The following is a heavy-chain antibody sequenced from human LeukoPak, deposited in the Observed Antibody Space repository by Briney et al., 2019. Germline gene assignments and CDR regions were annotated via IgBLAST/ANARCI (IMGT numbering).Heavy chain of an antibody. V-gene: IGHV4-59*01. CDR2: IYYSGST. CDR1: GGSISSYY. Sequence: PSETLSLTCTVSGGSISSYYWSWIRQPPGKGLEWIGYIYYSGSTNYNPSLKSRVTISVDTSKNQFSLKLSSVTAADTAVYYCARAPPMYYYSMDVWGQGTTVTVSS. CDR3: ARAPPMYYYSMDV. J-gene: IGHJ6*02.